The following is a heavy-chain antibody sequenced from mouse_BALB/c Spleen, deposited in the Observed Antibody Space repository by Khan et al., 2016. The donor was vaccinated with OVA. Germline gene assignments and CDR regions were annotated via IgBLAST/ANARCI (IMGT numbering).Heavy chain of an antibody. V-gene: IGHV3-8*02. J-gene: IGHJ3*01. CDR1: GDSITSGY. CDR2: MIYSGNT. D-gene: IGHD2-14*01. Sequence: EVQLQESGPSLVKPSQTLSLTCSVTGDSITSGYWSWIRKFPGNKLEYMGYMIYSGNTYYNPSLISRISITRHTSKNQYYLQLNSVTTEDTATYYCARSAYRYAFAYWGQGTLVTGSA. CDR3: ARSAYRYAFAY.